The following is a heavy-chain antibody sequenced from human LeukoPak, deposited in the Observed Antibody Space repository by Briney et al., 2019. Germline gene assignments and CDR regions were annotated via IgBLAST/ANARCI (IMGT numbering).Heavy chain of an antibody. CDR3: ANGPAAADTDVDY. Sequence: GGSLRLSCAAPGFKLSSYAMSWVRQAPGKGLEWVSAISRSLGSTYYADSVKGRFTISRDSSRNTLYLQMNSLRADDTAVYYCANGPAAADTDVDYWGQGTLVTVSS. CDR1: GFKLSSYA. V-gene: IGHV3-23*01. J-gene: IGHJ4*02. D-gene: IGHD6-13*01. CDR2: ISRSLGST.